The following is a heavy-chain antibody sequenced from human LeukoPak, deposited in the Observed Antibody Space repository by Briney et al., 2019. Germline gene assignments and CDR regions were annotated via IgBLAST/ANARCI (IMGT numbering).Heavy chain of an antibody. CDR3: ARSDYGDYWFDP. V-gene: IGHV3-66*01. CDR2: IYSGGST. Sequence: GGSLRLSCAASGFTFSSYAMSWVRQAPGKGLEWVSVIYSGGSTYYADSVKGRFTISRDNSKNTLYLQMNSLRAEDTAVYYCARSDYGDYWFDPWGQGTLVTVSS. D-gene: IGHD4-17*01. CDR1: GFTFSSYA. J-gene: IGHJ5*02.